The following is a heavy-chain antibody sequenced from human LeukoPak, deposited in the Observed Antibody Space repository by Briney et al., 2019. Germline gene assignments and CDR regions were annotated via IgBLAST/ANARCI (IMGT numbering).Heavy chain of an antibody. Sequence: PSETLSLACTVSGGSISSYYWSWIRQPPGKGLEWIGYIYYSGSTNYNPSPKSRVTISVDTSKNQFSLKLSSVTAADTAVYYCARENYDSSLPPGWFDPWGQGTLVTVSS. V-gene: IGHV4-59*01. D-gene: IGHD3-22*01. CDR1: GGSISSYY. CDR2: IYYSGST. CDR3: ARENYDSSLPPGWFDP. J-gene: IGHJ5*02.